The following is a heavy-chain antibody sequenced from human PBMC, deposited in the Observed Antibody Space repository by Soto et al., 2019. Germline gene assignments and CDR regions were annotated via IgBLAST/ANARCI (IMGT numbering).Heavy chain of an antibody. CDR1: GGSISSSNW. V-gene: IGHV4-4*02. Sequence: PWETLSLTCAVSGGSISSSNWWSWVRQPPGKGLEWIGEIYHSGSTNYNPSLKSRVTISVDKSKNQFSLKLSSVTAADTAVYYCAREGGAAAGRLYYYYGMDVWGQGTTVTVSS. CDR3: AREGGAAAGRLYYYYGMDV. CDR2: IYHSGST. J-gene: IGHJ6*02. D-gene: IGHD6-13*01.